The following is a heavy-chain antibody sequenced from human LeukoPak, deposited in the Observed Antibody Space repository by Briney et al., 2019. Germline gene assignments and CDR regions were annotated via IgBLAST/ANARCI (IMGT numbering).Heavy chain of an antibody. V-gene: IGHV4-61*05. CDR2: IYYSGST. CDR3: ARTVGSWDWFDP. D-gene: IGHD6-13*01. Sequence: SETLSLTCTVSGGSISSSSYYWSWIRQPPGKGLEWIGYIYYSGSTNYNPSLKSRVTISVDTSKNQFSLKLSSVTAADTAVYYCARTVGSWDWFDPWGQGTLVTVSS. CDR1: GGSISSSSYY. J-gene: IGHJ5*02.